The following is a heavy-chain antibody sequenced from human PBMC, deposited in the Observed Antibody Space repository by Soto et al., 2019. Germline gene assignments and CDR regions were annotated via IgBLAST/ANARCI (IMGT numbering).Heavy chain of an antibody. Sequence: VQLVESGGTLVQPGGSLRLSCSASGFTFNTFAMHWVRQTPGKGLEFVSAISSNGGNTYYADSVKGRFAISRDNSKNTLYLQMYSLRPEDTALYYCVQEGYMRSDWYWPFDCWGQGTLVTVSS. CDR2: ISSNGGNT. D-gene: IGHD6-19*01. V-gene: IGHV3-64D*06. J-gene: IGHJ4*02. CDR1: GFTFNTFA. CDR3: VQEGYMRSDWYWPFDC.